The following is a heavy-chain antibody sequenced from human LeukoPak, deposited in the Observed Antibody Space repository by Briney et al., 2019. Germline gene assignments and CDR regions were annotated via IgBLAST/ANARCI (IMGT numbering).Heavy chain of an antibody. Sequence: GASVKVSCKASGYTFTGYYMHWVRQAPGQGLEWMGWINPNSGGTNYAQKFQGRVTMTRDTSISTAYMELSRLRSDDTAVYYCARGNVGYFSSTSCYDYYYYYMDVWGKGTTVTISS. J-gene: IGHJ6*03. CDR1: GYTFTGYY. CDR3: ARGNVGYFSSTSCYDYYYYYMDV. D-gene: IGHD2-2*01. V-gene: IGHV1-2*02. CDR2: INPNSGGT.